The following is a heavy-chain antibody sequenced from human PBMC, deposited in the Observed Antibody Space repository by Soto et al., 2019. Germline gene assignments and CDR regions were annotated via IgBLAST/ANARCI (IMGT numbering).Heavy chain of an antibody. CDR1: GYAFRDYG. Sequence: QVQLVQSGPEVKKPGDSVKVSCKASGYAFRDYGISWVRQDPGQGLEYMGWISPSNGNTKYEPSFQYRLSMTTDTTTTTVFMDLGNLRFDDTAIYFCAREQFTFFGVVNADLGQGTLVTVSS. V-gene: IGHV1-18*01. D-gene: IGHD3-3*01. CDR2: ISPSNGNT. CDR3: AREQFTFFGVVNAD. J-gene: IGHJ1*01.